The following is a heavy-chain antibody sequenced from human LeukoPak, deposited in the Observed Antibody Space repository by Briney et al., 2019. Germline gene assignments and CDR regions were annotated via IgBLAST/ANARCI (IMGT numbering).Heavy chain of an antibody. D-gene: IGHD3-9*01. J-gene: IGHJ4*02. Sequence: GGSLRLSCAASGFTFSSHWMSWVRQTPGKGLEWVANIKQDGSEKYYVDSVKGRFTISRDNAKNSLYLQMNSLRAEDTSVCYCAREKYYDILTGYPHFDYWGQGTLVTVSS. CDR2: IKQDGSEK. CDR1: GFTFSSHW. CDR3: AREKYYDILTGYPHFDY. V-gene: IGHV3-7*03.